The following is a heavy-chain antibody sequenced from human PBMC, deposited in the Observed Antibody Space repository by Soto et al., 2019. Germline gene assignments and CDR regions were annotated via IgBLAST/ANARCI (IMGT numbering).Heavy chain of an antibody. CDR1: GGSISSYY. Sequence: SETLSLTCTVSGGSISSYYWSWIRQPPEKGLEWIGYIYYSGSTNYNPSLKSRVTISVDTSKNQFSLKLSSLTAADTAVYYCASNSDYYDSSGYFDYWGQGTLVTVS. J-gene: IGHJ4*02. CDR2: IYYSGST. D-gene: IGHD3-22*01. V-gene: IGHV4-59*08. CDR3: ASNSDYYDSSGYFDY.